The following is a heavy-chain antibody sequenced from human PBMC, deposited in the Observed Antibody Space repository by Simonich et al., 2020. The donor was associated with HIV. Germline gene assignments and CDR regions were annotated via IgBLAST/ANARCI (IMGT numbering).Heavy chain of an antibody. Sequence: EAQLVESGGGLVKSGGSLRLSCATSGFTFSNYSMNWVRQAQGKGREWVSSISSESNYIYNTESLKGRFTISRDNAQNSLFLQMNNLRAEDTAVYFCTRDLGFGEFDPWGQGTLVTVSS. CDR2: ISSESNYI. V-gene: IGHV3-21*06. D-gene: IGHD3-3*01. J-gene: IGHJ5*02. CDR3: TRDLGFGEFDP. CDR1: GFTFSNYS.